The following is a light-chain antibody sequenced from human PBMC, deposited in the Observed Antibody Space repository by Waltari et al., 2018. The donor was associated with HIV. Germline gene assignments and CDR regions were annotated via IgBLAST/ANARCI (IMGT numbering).Light chain of an antibody. CDR2: GYS. CDR1: RSNIGAGYE. V-gene: IGLV1-40*01. CDR3: QSYDSTLSAWV. Sequence: QSVLRQPPSVSGAPGQRVTISCTGSRSNIGAGYEVHWYQQLPGAAPQPLIFGYSKRPSGVPDPVSGSKACTAGSLAIPGLQGEDEADYYCQSYDSTLSAWVFGGGTKLTVL. J-gene: IGLJ3*02.